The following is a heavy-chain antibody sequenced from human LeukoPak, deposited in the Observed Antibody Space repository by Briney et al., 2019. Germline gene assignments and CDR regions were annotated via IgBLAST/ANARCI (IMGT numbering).Heavy chain of an antibody. CDR3: ARDKAYCGGDCYYNAFDI. CDR1: GFSISSYF. V-gene: IGHV4-59*12. D-gene: IGHD2-21*01. J-gene: IGHJ3*02. Sequence: SETLSLTCTVSGFSISSYFWSWVRQPPGKGLEWVGYIYYSGTTNYNPSLKSRVTISVDTSKNQFSLKLNSVTAADTAVYYCARDKAYCGGDCYYNAFDIWGQGTMVTVSS. CDR2: IYYSGTT.